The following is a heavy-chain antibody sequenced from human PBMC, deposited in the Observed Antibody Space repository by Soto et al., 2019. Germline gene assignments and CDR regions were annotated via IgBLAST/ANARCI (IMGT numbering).Heavy chain of an antibody. J-gene: IGHJ4*02. CDR2: IYYNGST. CDR3: ARAVVTGVDDPIDY. CDR1: GGSISSGGYY. Sequence: PSETLSLTCTVSGGSISSGGYYWSWIRQHPGKGLEWIGYIYYNGSTYYNPSLKSRVTISVDTSKNQFSLKLSSVTAADTAVYYCARAVVTGVDDPIDYWGQGTLVTVSS. V-gene: IGHV4-31*03. D-gene: IGHD2-21*02.